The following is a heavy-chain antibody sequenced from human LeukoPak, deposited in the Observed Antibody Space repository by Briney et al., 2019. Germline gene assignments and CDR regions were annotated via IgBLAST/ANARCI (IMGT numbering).Heavy chain of an antibody. J-gene: IGHJ6*03. CDR3: AKETTVNYYYYYMDV. V-gene: IGHV3-30*02. D-gene: IGHD4-17*01. Sequence: SVKGRFTISRDNSKNTLYLQMNSLRAEDTAVYYCAKETTVNYYYYYMDVWGKGTTVTISS.